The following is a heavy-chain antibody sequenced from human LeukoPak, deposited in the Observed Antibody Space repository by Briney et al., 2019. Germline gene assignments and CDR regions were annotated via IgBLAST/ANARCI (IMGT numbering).Heavy chain of an antibody. D-gene: IGHD3-10*01. CDR3: AKEGDYYGSGSHRDAFDM. CDR1: GYTFTGYY. Sequence: GASVKVSCKASGYTFTGYYMHWVRQAPGQGLEWMGWINPNSGGTNYAQKFQGRVTMTRDTSISTAYMELSRLRSDDTAVYYCAKEGDYYGSGSHRDAFDMWGQGTMVTVSS. V-gene: IGHV1-2*02. CDR2: INPNSGGT. J-gene: IGHJ3*02.